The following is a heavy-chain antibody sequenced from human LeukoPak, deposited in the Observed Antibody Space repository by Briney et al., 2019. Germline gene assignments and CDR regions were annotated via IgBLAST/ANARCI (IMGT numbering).Heavy chain of an antibody. D-gene: IGHD2-15*01. CDR2: ISSSSSYI. Sequence: GGSLRLSCAASGFTFSSYSMNWVRQAPGKGLEWVSSISSSSSYIYYADSVKGRFTISRDNAKNSLYLQMNSLRAEDTAVYYCARDKEGGQDITNWFDPWGQGTLVTVSS. J-gene: IGHJ5*02. CDR1: GFTFSSYS. CDR3: ARDKEGGQDITNWFDP. V-gene: IGHV3-21*01.